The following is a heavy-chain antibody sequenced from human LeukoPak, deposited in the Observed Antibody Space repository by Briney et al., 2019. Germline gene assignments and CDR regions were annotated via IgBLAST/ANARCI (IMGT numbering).Heavy chain of an antibody. D-gene: IGHD6-19*01. CDR2: ISNSGKT. Sequence: SETLSLTCTVSGYSISSGYYWGWIRQPPGEGLEWIGAISNSGKTYYKSSLQSRVTISMDTLKNNFPLKLTSATVADTAFYYCARAPGSGWSDWSQGTLVTVSS. J-gene: IGHJ4*02. V-gene: IGHV4-38-2*02. CDR1: GYSISSGYY. CDR3: ARAPGSGWSD.